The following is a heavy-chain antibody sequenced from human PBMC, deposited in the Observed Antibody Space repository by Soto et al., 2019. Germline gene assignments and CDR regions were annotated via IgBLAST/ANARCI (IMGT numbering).Heavy chain of an antibody. V-gene: IGHV1-3*01. CDR1: GYTFTSYA. D-gene: IGHD3-10*01. CDR3: ARTFPKGTDYYYYGMDV. CDR2: INAGNGNT. J-gene: IGHJ6*02. Sequence: GXAVKGSCKAAGYTFTSYAMHWVRQSPGQRLEWMGWINAGNGNTKYSQKFQGRVTITRDTSASTAYMELSSLRSEDTAVYYCARTFPKGTDYYYYGMDVCGQGTTVTVSS.